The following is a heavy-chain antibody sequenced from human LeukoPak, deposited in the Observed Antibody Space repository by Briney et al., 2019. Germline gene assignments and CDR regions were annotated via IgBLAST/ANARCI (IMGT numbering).Heavy chain of an antibody. CDR3: AREGDYYDSSGNLAFDI. Sequence: SETLSLTCTVSGGSISSGGYYWSWIRQHPGKGLEWIGYIYYSGSTYYNPSLKSRVTISVDASKNQFSLKLSSVTAADTAVYYCAREGDYYDSSGNLAFDIWGQGTMVTVSS. CDR2: IYYSGST. D-gene: IGHD3-22*01. V-gene: IGHV4-31*03. J-gene: IGHJ3*02. CDR1: GGSISSGGYY.